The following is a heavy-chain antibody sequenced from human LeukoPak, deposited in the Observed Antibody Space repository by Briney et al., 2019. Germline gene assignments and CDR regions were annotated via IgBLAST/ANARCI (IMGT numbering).Heavy chain of an antibody. V-gene: IGHV4-59*08. J-gene: IGHJ4*02. D-gene: IGHD5-18*01. CDR3: ARYSDGGYYFDY. Sequence: SDTLSLTCTVSGGSISGYYWSWIRQPPGKGLEWIGFIYYTGSTKYNPSLKSRVTISVDTSKNEFSLKLISVTAADTAVYRCARYSDGGYYFDYWGQGTLVTVSS. CDR1: GGSISGYY. CDR2: IYYTGST.